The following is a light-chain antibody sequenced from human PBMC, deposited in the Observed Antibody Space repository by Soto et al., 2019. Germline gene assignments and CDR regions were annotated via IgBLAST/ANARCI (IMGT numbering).Light chain of an antibody. V-gene: IGLV7-46*01. CDR2: DIS. CDR1: TGAVTSGHY. J-gene: IGLJ2*01. CDR3: FLTYSGSRV. Sequence: QAVVTQEPSLTVSPGGTVTLTCGSSTGAVTSGHYPYWFQQKPGQAPRTLIYDISKKHSWTPARFSGSLLGGKAALTLSGAQREDEADYYCFLTYSGSRVFGGGTKVTVL.